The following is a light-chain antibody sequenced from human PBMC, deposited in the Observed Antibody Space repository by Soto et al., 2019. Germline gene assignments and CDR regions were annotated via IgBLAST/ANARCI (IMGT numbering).Light chain of an antibody. CDR2: DTS. J-gene: IGKJ1*01. CDR1: QSVGGSS. V-gene: IGKV3-20*01. Sequence: ETLLTQSPGPLSLSPGERATLSCRASQSVGGSSLAWYQQRPGQDPRLLIYDTSNRATGIPDRFSGSGSGTDFTLTISRLAPEDFAVYYCHQYHNSPLTFGQGTNVEI. CDR3: HQYHNSPLT.